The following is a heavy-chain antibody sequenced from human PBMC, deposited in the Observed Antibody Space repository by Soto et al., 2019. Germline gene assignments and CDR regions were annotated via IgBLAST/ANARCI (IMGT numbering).Heavy chain of an antibody. D-gene: IGHD3-22*01. Sequence: GGSLRLSCAASGFTVSSDWMSWVRQAPGKGLEWVANIKQDGSEKYYVDSVKGRFTISRDNAKNSLYLQMNSLRAEDTAVYYCARVYYDSSGYYSTSPPFDYWGQGTLVTVSS. CDR3: ARVYYDSSGYYSTSPPFDY. CDR1: GFTVSSDW. CDR2: IKQDGSEK. J-gene: IGHJ4*02. V-gene: IGHV3-7*05.